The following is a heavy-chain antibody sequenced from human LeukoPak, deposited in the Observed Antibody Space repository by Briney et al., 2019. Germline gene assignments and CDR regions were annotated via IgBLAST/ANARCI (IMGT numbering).Heavy chain of an antibody. Sequence: GRSLRLSCAASGFTFSSYAMHWVRQAPGKGLEWVAVISYDGSNKYYADSVKGRFTISRDNSKNTLYLQMNSLRVEDTAVYYCARENYYDSNGYYYTFDYWGQGTLVTVSS. D-gene: IGHD3-22*01. J-gene: IGHJ4*02. V-gene: IGHV3-30-3*01. CDR3: ARENYYDSNGYYYTFDY. CDR1: GFTFSSYA. CDR2: ISYDGSNK.